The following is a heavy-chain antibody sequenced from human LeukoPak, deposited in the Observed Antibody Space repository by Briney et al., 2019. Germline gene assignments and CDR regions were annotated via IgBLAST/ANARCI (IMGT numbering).Heavy chain of an antibody. Sequence: ASVKVSCKASGYTFTTYHIHWVRQAPGRGLEWMGIINPRGGSTYYAQKFQGRVTMTRDTSTSTLYMELSSLRSEDTAVYYCARSTDLFYFDYWGQGTLVTVSS. CDR2: INPRGGST. D-gene: IGHD3-3*01. CDR3: ARSTDLFYFDY. CDR1: GYTFTTYH. J-gene: IGHJ4*02. V-gene: IGHV1-46*01.